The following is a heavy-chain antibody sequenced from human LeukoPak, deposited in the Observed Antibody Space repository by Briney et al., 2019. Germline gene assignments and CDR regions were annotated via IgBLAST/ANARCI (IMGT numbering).Heavy chain of an antibody. CDR3: VRVGWGNAAAHPNWLDP. Sequence: PSETLSLTCTVSGGSISATTYYWGWIRQPPGTGLEWIANIYYNGNTAYNPSLKSRATISIDTSKNQFSLRLNSVTAADTAVYYCVRVGWGNAAAHPNWLDPWGQGILVTVSS. CDR2: IYYNGNT. V-gene: IGHV4-39*07. D-gene: IGHD6-6*01. J-gene: IGHJ5*02. CDR1: GGSISATTYY.